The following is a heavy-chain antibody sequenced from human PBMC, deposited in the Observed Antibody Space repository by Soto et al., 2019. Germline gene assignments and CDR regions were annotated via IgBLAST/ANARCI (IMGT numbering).Heavy chain of an antibody. J-gene: IGHJ6*02. D-gene: IGHD3-10*01. CDR1: GGSISSYY. Sequence: SETLSLTCTVSGGSISSYYWSWIRQPPGKGLEWIGYIYYSGSTNYNPSLKSRVTISVDTSKNQFSLKLSSVTAADTAVYYCARYKKEVRGVIISFYYGMDGWGQGTTVTVSS. CDR3: ARYKKEVRGVIISFYYGMDG. V-gene: IGHV4-59*01. CDR2: IYYSGST.